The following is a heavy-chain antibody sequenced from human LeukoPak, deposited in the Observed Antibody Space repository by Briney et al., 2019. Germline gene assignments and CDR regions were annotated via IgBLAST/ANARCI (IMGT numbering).Heavy chain of an antibody. Sequence: GASVKVSCKASGYTFTSYDINWVRQATGQGLEWMGWMNPNSGNTGYAQKFQGRVTMTRNTSISTAYMELSSLRSEDTAVYYCARGRHYSYGPDYWGQGTLVTVSS. V-gene: IGHV1-8*02. CDR1: GYTFTSYD. D-gene: IGHD5-18*01. CDR2: MNPNSGNT. CDR3: ARGRHYSYGPDY. J-gene: IGHJ4*02.